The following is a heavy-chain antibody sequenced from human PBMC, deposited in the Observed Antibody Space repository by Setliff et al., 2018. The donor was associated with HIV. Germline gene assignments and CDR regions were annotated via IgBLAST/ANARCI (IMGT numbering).Heavy chain of an antibody. CDR1: GFTFSSYE. D-gene: IGHD1-7*01. CDR3: AREGITGTTLHPY. Sequence: TGGSLRLSCAASGFTFSSYEMDWFRQAPGKGLEWVSYITGSSDTIHYADSVKGRFTISRDNAKNSLYLQMNTLRAEDTAVYYCAREGITGTTLHPYWGQGTLVTVSS. CDR2: ITGSSDTI. J-gene: IGHJ4*02. V-gene: IGHV3-48*03.